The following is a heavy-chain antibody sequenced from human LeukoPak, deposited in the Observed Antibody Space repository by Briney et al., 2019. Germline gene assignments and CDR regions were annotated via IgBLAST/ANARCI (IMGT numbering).Heavy chain of an antibody. V-gene: IGHV4-39*07. J-gene: IGHJ3*02. CDR3: ARDPSMAVATDDAFDI. CDR1: GGSISSSSYY. CDR2: IYYSGST. Sequence: PSETLSLTCTVSGGSISSSSYYWGWIRQPPGKGLEWIGSIYYSGSTYYNPSLKSRVTISVDTSKNQFSLKLSSVTAADTAVYYCARDPSMAVATDDAFDIWGQGTMVTVSS. D-gene: IGHD6-19*01.